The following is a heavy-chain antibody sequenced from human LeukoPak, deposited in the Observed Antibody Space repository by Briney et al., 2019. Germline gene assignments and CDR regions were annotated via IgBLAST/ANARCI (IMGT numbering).Heavy chain of an antibody. CDR2: INHSGST. CDR1: GGSFSGYY. J-gene: IGHJ4*02. CDR3: ARGKYYYDSSGYLSY. V-gene: IGHV4-34*01. Sequence: KPSETLSLICAVYGGSFSGYYWSWIRQPPGKGLEWIGEINHSGSTNYNPSLKSRVTISVDTSKNQFSLKLSSVTAADTAVYYCARGKYYYDSSGYLSYWGQGTLVTVSS. D-gene: IGHD3-22*01.